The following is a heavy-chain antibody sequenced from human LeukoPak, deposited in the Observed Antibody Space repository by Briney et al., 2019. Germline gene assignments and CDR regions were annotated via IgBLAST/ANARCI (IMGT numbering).Heavy chain of an antibody. CDR2: ISASGAST. Sequence: QPGGSLRLSCTTSGFNSRNYAKSWVRLAPGKGLEWVSIISASGASTYYADSVKGRFTISRDNSKNTLYLQMNSLRAEDTAVYYCERQPAGYTYGAGAFDIWGQGTMVTVSS. D-gene: IGHD5-18*01. J-gene: IGHJ3*02. CDR3: ERQPAGYTYGAGAFDI. V-gene: IGHV3-23*01. CDR1: GFNSRNYA.